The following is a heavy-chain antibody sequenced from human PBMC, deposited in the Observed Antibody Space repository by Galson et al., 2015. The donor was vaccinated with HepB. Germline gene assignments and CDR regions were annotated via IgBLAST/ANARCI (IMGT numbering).Heavy chain of an antibody. V-gene: IGHV1-3*01. CDR3: ARGDVYSGSYLIDY. J-gene: IGHJ4*02. D-gene: IGHD1-26*01. CDR2: INAGNGNT. Sequence: SVKVSCKASGYTFTSYAMHWVRQAPGQRLEWMGWINAGNGNTKYSQKFQGRVTITRDTSASTAYMELSSLRSEDTAVYYCARGDVYSGSYLIDYWGQGTLVTVSS. CDR1: GYTFTSYA.